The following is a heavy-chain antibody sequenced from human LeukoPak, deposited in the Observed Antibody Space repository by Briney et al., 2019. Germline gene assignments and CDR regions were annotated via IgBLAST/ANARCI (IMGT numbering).Heavy chain of an antibody. J-gene: IGHJ4*02. CDR3: AKDVTKEPPRLVIVPSV. CDR1: GFTFNNYA. CDR2: IGSGGDYT. Sequence: PGGSLRLSCAASGFTFNNYAMTWVRQAPGKGLEWVSAIGSGGDYTYYADSVKGRFTISRDNSKNTLYLQMNSLRAEDTAVYYCAKDVTKEPPRLVIVPSVGGQEPRVTVSS. D-gene: IGHD2/OR15-2a*01. V-gene: IGHV3-23*01.